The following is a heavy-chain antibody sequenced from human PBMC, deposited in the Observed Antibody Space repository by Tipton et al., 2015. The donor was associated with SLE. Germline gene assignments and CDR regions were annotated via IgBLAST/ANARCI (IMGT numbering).Heavy chain of an antibody. V-gene: IGHV4-59*08. CDR2: IYYSGST. J-gene: IGHJ2*01. CDR1: GGSISSYY. Sequence: TLSLTCTVSGGSISSYYWSWIRQPPGKGLEWIGYIYYSGSTNYNPSLKSRVTISVDTSKNQFSLKLSSVTAADTAVYYCARTGLDYYDSSGPRWYFDLWGRGTLVTVSS. CDR3: ARTGLDYYDSSGPRWYFDL. D-gene: IGHD3-22*01.